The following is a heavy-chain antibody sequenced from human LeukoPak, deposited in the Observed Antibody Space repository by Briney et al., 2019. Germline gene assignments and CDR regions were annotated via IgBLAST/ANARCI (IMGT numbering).Heavy chain of an antibody. Sequence: PSETLSLTCIVSGDSISRYYWSWVRQPAGEGLEWIGRFSVSGTTDYSPSLKSRVTISVDTSKNQFSLKLTYVTAADTAVYYCARIGQYISAWTHFDHWGHGTLVTVSS. CDR1: GDSISRYY. CDR2: FSVSGTT. CDR3: ARIGQYISAWTHFDH. V-gene: IGHV4-4*07. J-gene: IGHJ4*01. D-gene: IGHD3-3*02.